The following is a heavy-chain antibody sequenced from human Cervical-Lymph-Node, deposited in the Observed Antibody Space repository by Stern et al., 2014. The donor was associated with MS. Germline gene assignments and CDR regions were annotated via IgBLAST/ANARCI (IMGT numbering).Heavy chain of an antibody. CDR3: AHSRVKYCRGGTCYSSLFDY. D-gene: IGHD2-15*01. CDR2: LYWDADK. V-gene: IGHV2-5*02. J-gene: IGHJ4*02. CDR1: GFSLTTAGVG. Sequence: ESGPTLVKPTQTLTLTCTLSGFSLTTAGVGVGWIRQPPGKALEWLGLLYWDADKLYSPSLKNRLTITKDTSKNQVVLTMTNVDPVDTATYYCAHSRVKYCRGGTCYSSLFDYWGQGTLVTVSS.